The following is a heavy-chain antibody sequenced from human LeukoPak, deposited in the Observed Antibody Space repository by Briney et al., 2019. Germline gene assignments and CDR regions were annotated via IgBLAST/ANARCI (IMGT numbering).Heavy chain of an antibody. J-gene: IGHJ6*02. CDR3: AKDSGGSYYYYYGMDV. CDR1: GFTFSSYA. CDR2: ISGSGGST. D-gene: IGHD1-26*01. Sequence: GGSLRLSCAASGFTFSSYAMSWVRQAPGKGLEWVSAISGSGGSTYYADSVKGRFTISRDNSKNTLYPQMNSLRAEDTAVYYCAKDSGGSYYYYYGMDVWGQGTTVTVSS. V-gene: IGHV3-23*01.